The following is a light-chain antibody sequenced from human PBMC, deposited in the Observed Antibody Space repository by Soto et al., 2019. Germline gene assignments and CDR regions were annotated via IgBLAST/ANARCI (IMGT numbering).Light chain of an antibody. J-gene: IGKJ1*01. CDR2: AAS. Sequence: IHMTQSPVSLSSSLGDRATITCRASQGIRNELGWYQQKPGKAPKLLIYAASSLQSGVPSRFSGSGSGTDFTLSSSSLQPEDFATYYCLQDNTYPRTFGPGTKVEI. CDR1: QGIRNE. CDR3: LQDNTYPRT. V-gene: IGKV1-6*01.